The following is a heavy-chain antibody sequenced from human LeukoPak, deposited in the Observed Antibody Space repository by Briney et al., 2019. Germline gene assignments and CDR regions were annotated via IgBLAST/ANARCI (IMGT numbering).Heavy chain of an antibody. J-gene: IGHJ6*03. CDR1: GGSISSYY. Sequence: SETLSLTCTVSGGSISSYYWSWIRQPPGKGLEWIGYIFYTGSTNYNPSLKSRVTISVLTSKNRFSLKLSSVTAADTAVYYCARSSEGRYYYDSSGFSYYYYYMDVWGKGTTVTISS. CDR2: IFYTGST. CDR3: ARSSEGRYYYDSSGFSYYYYYMDV. V-gene: IGHV4-59*01. D-gene: IGHD3-22*01.